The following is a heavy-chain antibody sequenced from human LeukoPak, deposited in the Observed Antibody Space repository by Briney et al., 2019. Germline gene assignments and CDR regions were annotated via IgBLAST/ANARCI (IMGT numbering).Heavy chain of an antibody. D-gene: IGHD2-2*01. J-gene: IGHJ4*02. V-gene: IGHV3-21*01. CDR3: ARGPYCSSTSCYSDY. CDR2: ISSSSSYI. CDR1: GFTFSSYS. Sequence: GGSLRLSCAASGFTFSSYSMNWVRQAPGKGLEWVSSISSSSSYIYYADSVKGRFTVSRDNAKNSLYLQMNSLRAEDTAVYYCARGPYCSSTSCYSDYWGQGTLVTVSS.